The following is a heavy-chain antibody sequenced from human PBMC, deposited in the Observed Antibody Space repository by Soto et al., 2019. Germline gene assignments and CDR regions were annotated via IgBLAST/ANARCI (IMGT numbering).Heavy chain of an antibody. J-gene: IGHJ4*02. CDR2: IKQDGSEK. CDR3: ARSHLYYGDHYFDY. CDR1: GFTFSSYW. Sequence: PGGSLRLSCAASGFTFSSYWMSWVRQAPGKGLEWVASIKQDGSEKYYVDSVKGRFTISRDNAKNSLYLQMNSLRAEDTAVYYCARSHLYYGDHYFDYWGQGTLVTVSS. V-gene: IGHV3-7*05. D-gene: IGHD4-17*01.